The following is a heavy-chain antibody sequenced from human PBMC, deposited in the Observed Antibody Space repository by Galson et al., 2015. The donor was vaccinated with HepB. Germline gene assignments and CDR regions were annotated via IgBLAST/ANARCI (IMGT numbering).Heavy chain of an antibody. CDR3: ARDSRLELHLNNYYSYGMDV. CDR1: GYDFNKYG. J-gene: IGHJ6*02. Sequence: SVKVSCKASGYDFNKYGLSWVRQAPGQGLEWMGWISGYDDSANYAPKFQGRVTMTTEKSTATAFMEMRGLRSDDTAVYYCARDSRLELHLNNYYSYGMDVWGQGTAVIVSS. D-gene: IGHD1-7*01. CDR2: ISGYDDSA. V-gene: IGHV1-18*01.